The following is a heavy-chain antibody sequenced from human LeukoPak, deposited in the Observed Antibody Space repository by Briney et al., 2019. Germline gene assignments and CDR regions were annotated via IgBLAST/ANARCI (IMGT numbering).Heavy chain of an antibody. J-gene: IGHJ5*02. V-gene: IGHV1-2*02. CDR1: GYTFTGYY. CDR2: INPNSGGT. D-gene: IGHD5-24*01. Sequence: ASVKVSCKASGYTFTGYYMHWVRQAPGQGLEWMGRINPNSGGTNYAQKFQGRVTMTRDTSISTAYMELSRLRSDDTAVYYCARPRRHGYNSGWFDPWGQGTLVTVSS. CDR3: ARPRRHGYNSGWFDP.